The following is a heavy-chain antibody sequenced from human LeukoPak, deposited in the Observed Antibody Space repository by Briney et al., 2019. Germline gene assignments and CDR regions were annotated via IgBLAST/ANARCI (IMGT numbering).Heavy chain of an antibody. D-gene: IGHD1/OR15-1a*01. CDR3: AKSHSVEQRGYFDY. CDR2: IANDGGST. CDR1: GFTFTTYA. Sequence: HGGSLRLSCAASGFTFTTYAMSWVRQAPGKGLEWVSSIANDGGSTYYADSVKGRFTISRDNSRNTVYLQMNSLRAEDMAVYYCAKSHSVEQRGYFDYWAREPWSPSPQ. V-gene: IGHV3-23*01. J-gene: IGHJ4*02.